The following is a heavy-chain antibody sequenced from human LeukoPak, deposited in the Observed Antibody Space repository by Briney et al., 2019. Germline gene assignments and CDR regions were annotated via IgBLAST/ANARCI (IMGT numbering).Heavy chain of an antibody. CDR2: INHSGST. CDR1: GGSFSGYY. Sequence: ASETLSLTCAVYGGSFSGYYWSWIRQPPGKGLEWIGEINHSGSTNYNPSLKSRVTISVDTSKNQFSLKLSSVTAADTAVYYCARVPRSEWLLGHYYYYYGMDVWGQGTTVTVSS. J-gene: IGHJ6*02. D-gene: IGHD3-3*01. CDR3: ARVPRSEWLLGHYYYYYGMDV. V-gene: IGHV4-34*01.